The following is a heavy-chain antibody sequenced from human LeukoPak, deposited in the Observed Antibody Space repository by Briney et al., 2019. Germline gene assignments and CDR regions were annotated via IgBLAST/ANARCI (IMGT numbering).Heavy chain of an antibody. CDR3: ARGRRIQLWLTDY. D-gene: IGHD5-18*01. V-gene: IGHV1-46*01. Sequence: ASVKVSCKASGYTFTSYYMHWVRQAPGQGLEWMGIINPSGGSTSYAQKFQGRVTMTRDMSTSTVYMELSSLRPDDTAVYYCARGRRIQLWLTDYWGQGTLVTVSS. J-gene: IGHJ4*02. CDR2: INPSGGST. CDR1: GYTFTSYY.